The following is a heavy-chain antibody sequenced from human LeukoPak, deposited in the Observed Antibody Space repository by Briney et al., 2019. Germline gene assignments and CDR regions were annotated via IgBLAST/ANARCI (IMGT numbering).Heavy chain of an antibody. V-gene: IGHV1-69*13. CDR3: VGTGPLSSNGWDFNY. D-gene: IGHD6-19*01. CDR2: IIPIFGTA. J-gene: IGHJ4*02. Sequence: GASVKVSCKASGGTFSSYAISWVRQAPGQGLEWMGGIIPIFGTANYAQKFQGRVTITADESTSTAYKELSSLRSEDTAVYYCVGTGPLSSNGWDFNYWGQGTLVTVSS. CDR1: GGTFSSYA.